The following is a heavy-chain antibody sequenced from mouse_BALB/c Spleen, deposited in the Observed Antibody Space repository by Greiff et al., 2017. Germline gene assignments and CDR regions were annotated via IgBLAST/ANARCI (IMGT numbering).Heavy chain of an antibody. CDR3: AREGLLLRSWFAY. J-gene: IGHJ3*01. CDR1: GFSLTSYG. V-gene: IGHV2-9*02. Sequence: VQVVESGPGLVAPSQSLSITCTVSGFSLTSYGVHWVRQPPGKGLEWLGVIWAGGSTNYNSALMSRLSISKDNSKSQVFLTMNSLQTDDTAMYYCAREGLLLRSWFAYWGQGTLVTVSA. CDR2: IWAGGST. D-gene: IGHD1-1*01.